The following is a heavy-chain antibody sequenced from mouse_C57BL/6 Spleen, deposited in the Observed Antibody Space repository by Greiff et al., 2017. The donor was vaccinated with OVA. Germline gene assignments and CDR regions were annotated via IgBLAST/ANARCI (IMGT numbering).Heavy chain of an antibody. V-gene: IGHV5-4*03. D-gene: IGHD3-2*02. J-gene: IGHJ4*01. CDR2: ISDGGSYT. CDR3: ARSSGLYYYAMDY. CDR1: GFTFSSYA. Sequence: EVKLVESGGGLVKPGGSLKLSCAASGFTFSSYAMSWVRQTPEKRLEWVATISDGGSYTYYPDNVKGRFTISRDNAKNNLYLQMSHLKSEDTAMYDCARSSGLYYYAMDYWGQGTSVTVSS.